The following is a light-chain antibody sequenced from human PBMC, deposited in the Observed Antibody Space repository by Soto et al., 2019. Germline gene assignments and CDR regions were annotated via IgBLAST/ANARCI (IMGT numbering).Light chain of an antibody. V-gene: IGLV2-14*01. CDR3: SSYTSGSTLPWV. J-gene: IGLJ1*01. CDR2: GVY. CDR1: SDDIGTYEY. Sequence: QSVLTQPASVSGSPGQTITISCIGSSDDIGTYEYISWHQHHPGKAPKLIIFGVYDRPSRISDRFSGSKSGSTASLTIFGLQVEDEAVYYCSSYTSGSTLPWVFGTGTKVTVL.